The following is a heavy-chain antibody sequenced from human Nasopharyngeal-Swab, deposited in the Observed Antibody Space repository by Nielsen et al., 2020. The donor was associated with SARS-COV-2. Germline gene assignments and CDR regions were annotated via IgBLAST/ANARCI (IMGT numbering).Heavy chain of an antibody. Sequence: GGSLRLSCAASGFTFSSYAMHWVRQAPGKGLEWVAVISYDGSNKYYADSMKGRFTISRDNSKNTLYLQMNSLRAEDTAVYYCASAYGGSYWYFDLWGRGTLVTVSS. D-gene: IGHD4-23*01. V-gene: IGHV3-30-3*01. CDR3: ASAYGGSYWYFDL. J-gene: IGHJ2*01. CDR2: ISYDGSNK. CDR1: GFTFSSYA.